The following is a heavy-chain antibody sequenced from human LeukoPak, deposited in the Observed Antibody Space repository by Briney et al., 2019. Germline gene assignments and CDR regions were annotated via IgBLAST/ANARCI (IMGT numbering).Heavy chain of an antibody. V-gene: IGHV5-51*01. Sequence: GESLKISCKGSGYSFTSYWIGWARQMPGKGLEWIGIIYPGDSDTRSGPSFQVQVPISADKSISTAYLQWSTLKASDTAMYYCARLAQLEFPVHDYWGQGTLVTVSS. J-gene: IGHJ4*02. D-gene: IGHD6-6*01. CDR1: GYSFTSYW. CDR2: IYPGDSDT. CDR3: ARLAQLEFPVHDY.